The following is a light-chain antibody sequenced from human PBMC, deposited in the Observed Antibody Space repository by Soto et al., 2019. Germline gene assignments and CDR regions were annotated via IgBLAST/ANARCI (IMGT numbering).Light chain of an antibody. CDR2: DAS. V-gene: IGKV1-39*01. CDR1: KSISNY. J-gene: IGKJ2*01. CDR3: QQSYSTPPGT. Sequence: DIQMTQSPSALSASVGDRVTSTCRPSKSISNYLNWYQQKPGKAPNILIYDASSLQSGVPSRFSGSGSGTDFTLTISSLQPEDFATYYCQQSYSTPPGTFGQGTKGDIK.